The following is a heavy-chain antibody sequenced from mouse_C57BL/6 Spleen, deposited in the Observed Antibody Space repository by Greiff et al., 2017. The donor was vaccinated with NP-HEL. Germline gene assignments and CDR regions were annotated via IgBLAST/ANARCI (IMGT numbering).Heavy chain of an antibody. CDR1: GFTFSDYG. CDR3: ARGDYDGFAY. CDR2: ISSGSSTI. D-gene: IGHD2-4*01. Sequence: EVQLVESGGGLVKPGGSLKLSCAASGFTFSDYGMHWVRQAPEKGLGWVAYISSGSSTIYYADTVKGRFTISRDNAKNTLFLQMTSLRSEDTAMYYCARGDYDGFAYWGQGTLVTVSA. J-gene: IGHJ3*01. V-gene: IGHV5-17*01.